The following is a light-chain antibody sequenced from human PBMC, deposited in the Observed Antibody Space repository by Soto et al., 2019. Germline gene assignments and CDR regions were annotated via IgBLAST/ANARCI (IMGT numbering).Light chain of an antibody. CDR1: TSNIGSNT. J-gene: IGLJ1*01. V-gene: IGLV1-44*01. CDR2: SNN. CDR3: AAWDDSLNGRYV. Sequence: QSVLTQPPSASGAAGQGVTISCSGSTSNIGSNTVDWNQQLPGTAPKLLFYSNNQRPSGVPDRFSGSKSGTSASLAISGLQSEDEADYYCAAWDDSLNGRYVFGTGTKVTVL.